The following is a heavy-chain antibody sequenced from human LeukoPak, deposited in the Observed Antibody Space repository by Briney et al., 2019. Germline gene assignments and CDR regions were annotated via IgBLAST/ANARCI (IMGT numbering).Heavy chain of an antibody. J-gene: IGHJ4*02. Sequence: GEPLKISCKGSGYSFTSYWIGWVRPMPGKGLEWMGIIYPGDSDTRYSPSFQGQVTISVDKSISTAYLQWSSLKASDTAMYYCARVGPPDRYCSGGSCYSPPFDYWGQGTLVTVSS. D-gene: IGHD2-15*01. CDR3: ARVGPPDRYCSGGSCYSPPFDY. V-gene: IGHV5-51*01. CDR2: IYPGDSDT. CDR1: GYSFTSYW.